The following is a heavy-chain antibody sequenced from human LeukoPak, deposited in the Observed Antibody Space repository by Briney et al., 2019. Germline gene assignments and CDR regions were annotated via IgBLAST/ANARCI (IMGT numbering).Heavy chain of an antibody. J-gene: IGHJ4*02. CDR2: ISGSGGST. CDR3: AKDRAFMHGVYYYFDY. CDR1: GFTFSSYA. D-gene: IGHD3-10*01. V-gene: IGHV3-23*01. Sequence: AGGSLRLSCAASGFTFSSYAMSWVRQAPGKGLEWVSAISGSGGSTSYADSVKGRFTISRDNSKNTLYLQMNSLRAEDTAVYYCAKDRAFMHGVYYYFDYWGQGTLVTVSS.